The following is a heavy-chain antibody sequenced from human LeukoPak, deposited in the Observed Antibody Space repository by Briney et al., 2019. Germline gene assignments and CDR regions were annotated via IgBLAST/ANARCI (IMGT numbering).Heavy chain of an antibody. CDR3: ARDREVTTGAFDI. Sequence: PGGSLRLSCAASGFTFSSYAMHWVRQAPGKGLEWVAVISYDGSNKYYADSVKGRFTISRDNSKNTLYLQMNSLRAEDTAVYYCARDREVTTGAFDIWGQGTMVAVSS. CDR2: ISYDGSNK. J-gene: IGHJ3*02. CDR1: GFTFSSYA. D-gene: IGHD4-17*01. V-gene: IGHV3-30-3*01.